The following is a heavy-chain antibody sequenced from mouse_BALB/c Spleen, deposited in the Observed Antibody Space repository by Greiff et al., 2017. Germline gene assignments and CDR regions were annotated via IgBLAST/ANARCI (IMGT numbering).Heavy chain of an antibody. V-gene: IGHV5-17*02. CDR1: GFTFSSFG. D-gene: IGHD1-2*01. J-gene: IGHJ4*01. CDR3: ARFTTATPYAMDY. CDR2: ISSGSSTI. Sequence: EVKLMESGGGLVQPGGSLKLSCAASGFTFSSFGMHWVRQAPEKGLEWVAYISSGSSTIYYADTVKGRFTISRDNPKNTLFLQMTSLRSEDTAMYYCARFTTATPYAMDYWGQGTSVTVSS.